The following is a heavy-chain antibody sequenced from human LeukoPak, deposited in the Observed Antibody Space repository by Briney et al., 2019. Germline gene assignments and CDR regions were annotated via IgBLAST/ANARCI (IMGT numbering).Heavy chain of an antibody. CDR3: ARELRPLVSDGIPIFGVAGNGMEL. J-gene: IGHJ6*02. D-gene: IGHD3-3*01. Sequence: SETLSLTCTVAGGSISSYDGGWIRQPPGKGLEGIGDIYCSGSTNENASLKSRVTISVEASKNQFSLKLSSVNAADPAVYYCARELRPLVSDGIPIFGVAGNGMELWGQGTTVAVS. V-gene: IGHV4-59*01. CDR2: IYCSGST. CDR1: GGSISSYD.